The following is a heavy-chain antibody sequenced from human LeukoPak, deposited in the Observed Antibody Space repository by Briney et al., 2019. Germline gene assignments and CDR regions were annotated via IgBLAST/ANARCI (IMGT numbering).Heavy chain of an antibody. Sequence: PSETLSLTCAVYGGSFSGYYWNWIRQPPGKGLEWIGEINHSGSTNYNPSLKSRVTISVDTSKNQFSLKLSSVTAADTAVYYCARGRKARPHIVVVPPGSWFGPWGQGTLVTVSS. D-gene: IGHD2-2*01. CDR3: ARGRKARPHIVVVPPGSWFGP. J-gene: IGHJ5*02. V-gene: IGHV4-34*01. CDR2: INHSGST. CDR1: GGSFSGYY.